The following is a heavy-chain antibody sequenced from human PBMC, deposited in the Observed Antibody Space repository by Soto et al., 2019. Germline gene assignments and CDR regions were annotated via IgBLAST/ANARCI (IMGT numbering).Heavy chain of an antibody. CDR2: IYPGDSDT. CDR3: ARHRYYHYYYYGMDV. V-gene: IGHV5-51*01. Sequence: PGESLKISCKGSGYSFTSYWIGWVRQMPGKGLEWMGIIYPGDSDTRYSPSFQGQVTISADKSISTAYLQWSSLKVSDTTMYYCARHRYYHYYYYGMDVWGQGTTVTVSS. CDR1: GYSFTSYW. D-gene: IGHD3-22*01. J-gene: IGHJ6*02.